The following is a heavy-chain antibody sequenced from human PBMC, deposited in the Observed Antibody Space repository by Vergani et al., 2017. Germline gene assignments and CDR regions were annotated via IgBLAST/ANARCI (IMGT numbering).Heavy chain of an antibody. CDR3: AKDPRAYSSGYLCDY. V-gene: IGHV3-30*02. D-gene: IGHD3-22*01. Sequence: QVQLVESGGGVVQPGGSLRLSCAASGFTFSSYGMHWVRQAPGKGLEWVAFIRYDGSNKYYADSVKGRFTISRDNSKNTLYLQMNSLRAEDTAVYYCAKDPRAYSSGYLCDYWGQGTLVTVSS. CDR1: GFTFSSYG. J-gene: IGHJ4*02. CDR2: IRYDGSNK.